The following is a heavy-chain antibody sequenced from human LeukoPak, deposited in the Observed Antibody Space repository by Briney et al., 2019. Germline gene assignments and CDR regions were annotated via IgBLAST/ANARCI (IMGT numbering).Heavy chain of an antibody. V-gene: IGHV4-59*01. CDR1: GVSISSYY. J-gene: IGHJ4*02. CDR3: ARDSITGTRPDY. Sequence: PSETLSLTCTVSGVSISSYYWSWIRQPPGKGLEYIGFIYYSGSTDYNPSLKSRVTISLDTSKNQFSLNLSSVIAADTAVYYCARDSITGTRPDYWGQGTLVTVSS. CDR2: IYYSGST. D-gene: IGHD1-20*01.